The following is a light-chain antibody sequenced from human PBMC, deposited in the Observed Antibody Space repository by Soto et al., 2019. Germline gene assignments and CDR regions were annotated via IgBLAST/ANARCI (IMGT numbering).Light chain of an antibody. CDR2: EVS. V-gene: IGLV2-14*01. J-gene: IGLJ3*02. CDR3: RSFTRSDTWV. CDR1: SSDVGAYNS. Sequence: QSVLTQPASVSGSPGQSITMSCTGTSSDVGAYNSVCWHQQHPGKAPKLMIYEVSKRPSGVSDRFSASKSGNTASLTISGLQADDEADYYCRSFTRSDTWVFGGGTKLTVL.